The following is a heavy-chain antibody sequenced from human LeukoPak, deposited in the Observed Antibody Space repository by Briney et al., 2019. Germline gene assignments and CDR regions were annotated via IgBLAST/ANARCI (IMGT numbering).Heavy chain of an antibody. CDR2: ILTSGTT. Sequence: GGSLRLSCAASDFSINTNYMNWVRQPPGKGLEWVSVILTSGTTYYADSVAGRFTISRDDSKNTLYLQMNSLRAEDTAVYYCAREGYCSSTSCYASDYYYYGMDVWGQGTTVTVSS. CDR3: AREGYCSSTSCYASDYYYYGMDV. D-gene: IGHD2-2*01. V-gene: IGHV3-53*01. J-gene: IGHJ6*02. CDR1: DFSINTNY.